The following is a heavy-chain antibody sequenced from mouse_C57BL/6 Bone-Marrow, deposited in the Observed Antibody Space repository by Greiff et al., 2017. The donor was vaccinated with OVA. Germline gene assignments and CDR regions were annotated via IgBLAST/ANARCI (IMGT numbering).Heavy chain of an antibody. V-gene: IGHV1-15*01. J-gene: IGHJ1*03. Sequence: QVQLQQCGAELVRPGASVTLSCKASGYTFTDYEMHWVKQTPVHGLEWIGAIDPETGGTAYNQKFKGKAILTADKSSSTAYMELRSLTSEDSAVYYCTRAEYVWGTGTTVTVSS. CDR1: GYTFTDYE. CDR2: IDPETGGT. CDR3: TRAEYV.